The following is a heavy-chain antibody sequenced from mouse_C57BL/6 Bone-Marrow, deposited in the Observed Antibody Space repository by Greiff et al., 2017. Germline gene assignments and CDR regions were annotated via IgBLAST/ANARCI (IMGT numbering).Heavy chain of an antibody. Sequence: EVQLQESGGGLVQPGGSLKLSCAASGFTFSDYGMAWVRQAPRKGPEWVAFISNLAYSIYYADTVTGRFTISRENAKNTLYLELSSLRSEDTAMDYCGRLRRGNFDYWGQGTTLTVSS. J-gene: IGHJ2*01. CDR3: GRLRRGNFDY. CDR1: GFTFSDYG. CDR2: ISNLAYSI. V-gene: IGHV5-15*01.